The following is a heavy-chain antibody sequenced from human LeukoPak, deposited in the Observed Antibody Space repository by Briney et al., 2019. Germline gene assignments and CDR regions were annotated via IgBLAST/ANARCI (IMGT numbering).Heavy chain of an antibody. CDR3: ARVSSSWYSWFDP. CDR2: FYYSGST. Sequence: SETLSLTCTVSGGSISSSSDYWGWIRQPPGKGLEWIGSFYYSGSTYYNPSLKSRVTMSVDTSKNQFSLKLSSVTAADTAVYYCARVSSSWYSWFDPWGQGTLVTVSS. D-gene: IGHD6-13*01. V-gene: IGHV4-39*07. CDR1: GGSISSSSDY. J-gene: IGHJ5*02.